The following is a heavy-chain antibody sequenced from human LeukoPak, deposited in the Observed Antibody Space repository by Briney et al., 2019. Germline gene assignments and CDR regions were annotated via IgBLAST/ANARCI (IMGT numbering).Heavy chain of an antibody. Sequence: SETLSLTCTVSGGSVSNGNFYWSWLRQPPGKALEWIGYIYYTGSAYYSPSLEDGVRISVDTTKNQFSVKLNSVTAADTAVYYCAGLVGRYSSGLYYYYFDYWGQGTLVTVSS. CDR1: GGSVSNGNFY. J-gene: IGHJ4*02. CDR3: AGLVGRYSSGLYYYYFDY. D-gene: IGHD3-22*01. CDR2: IYYTGSA. V-gene: IGHV4-61*01.